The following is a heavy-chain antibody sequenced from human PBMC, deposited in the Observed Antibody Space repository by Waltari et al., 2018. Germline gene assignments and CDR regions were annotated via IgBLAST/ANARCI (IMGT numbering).Heavy chain of an antibody. CDR1: GATFSGYA. V-gene: IGHV1-69*09. CDR2: IIPLLDIS. D-gene: IGHD2-2*01. J-gene: IGHJ4*02. CDR3: ARESRSTAGIDY. Sequence: QVQLVQSAAEVKKPGSSVKVSCKASGATFSGYAITWVRQAPGQGLEWMGRIIPLLDISNYAQKFRGRITITADRSTSTAYLELNSLRSEDTAVYYCARESRSTAGIDYWGQGAQVTVSS.